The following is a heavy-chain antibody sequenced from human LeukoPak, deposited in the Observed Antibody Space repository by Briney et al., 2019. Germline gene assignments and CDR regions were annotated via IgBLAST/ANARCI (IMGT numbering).Heavy chain of an antibody. J-gene: IGHJ4*02. V-gene: IGHV4-59*01. Sequence: SETLSLTCAVYGGSFSGYYWSWIRQPPGKGLEWIGYIYYSGSTNYNPSLKSRVTISVDTSKNQFSLKLSSVTAADTAVYYCATIMITFGGVRDWGQGTLVTVSS. D-gene: IGHD3-16*01. CDR3: ATIMITFGGVRD. CDR2: IYYSGST. CDR1: GGSFSGYY.